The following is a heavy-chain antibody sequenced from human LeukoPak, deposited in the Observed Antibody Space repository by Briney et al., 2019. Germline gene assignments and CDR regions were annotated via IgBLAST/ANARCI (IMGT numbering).Heavy chain of an antibody. CDR3: ARAISSSWYYYYYYMDV. J-gene: IGHJ6*03. D-gene: IGHD6-13*01. CDR1: GGSFSGYY. V-gene: IGHV4-34*01. Sequence: SETLSLTCAVYGGSFSGYYWSWTRQPPGKGLEWIGEINHSGSTNYNPSLKSRVTISVDTSKNQFSLKLSSVTAADTAVYYCARAISSSWYYYYYYMDVWGKGTTVTVSS. CDR2: INHSGST.